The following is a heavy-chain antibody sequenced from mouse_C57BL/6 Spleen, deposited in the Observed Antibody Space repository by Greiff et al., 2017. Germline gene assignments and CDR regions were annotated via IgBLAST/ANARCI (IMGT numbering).Heavy chain of an antibody. J-gene: IGHJ4*01. D-gene: IGHD2-3*01. Sequence: QVQLQQPGPGLVQPSPTLSITCTASGFSLTSYCVHWVRQSPGQGLEWLGVIWSGGSTDYNTAFMSRQSTTKDNSKSQVFFKMNSLQADDTAVYYCAKTGDGYYYAMDYWGQGTSVTVSS. CDR2: IWSGGST. V-gene: IGHV2-5*01. CDR3: AKTGDGYYYAMDY. CDR1: GFSLTSYC.